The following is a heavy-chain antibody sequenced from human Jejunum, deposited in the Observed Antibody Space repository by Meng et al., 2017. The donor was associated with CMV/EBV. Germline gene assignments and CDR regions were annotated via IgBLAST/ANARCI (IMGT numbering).Heavy chain of an antibody. J-gene: IGHJ5*01. CDR2: VNPNTDKT. CDR3: ARRRNWFDS. V-gene: IGHV1-8*01. CDR1: GYTFTNHD. Sequence: QVSCKASGYTFTNHDLYGVRQACGQGPEWMGWVNPNTDKTGYAQKFQSRLITSRNSSIDTAYMELSSLRSDDAAVYYCARRRNWFDSWGQGPLVTVSS.